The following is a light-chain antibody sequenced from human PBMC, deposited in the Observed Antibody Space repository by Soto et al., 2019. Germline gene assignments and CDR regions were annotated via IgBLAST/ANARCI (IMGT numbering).Light chain of an antibody. V-gene: IGKV1-27*01. Sequence: DIQMTQSPSSLSASVGDRVTITCRASQGIANYLGWYQQKPGKLPEALIYAVSTLQSGVPSRFSGSGSDTVFTLTISGLQPEDVATYYCQHYRSAQMTFGQGTKVDIK. CDR3: QHYRSAQMT. CDR1: QGIANY. CDR2: AVS. J-gene: IGKJ1*01.